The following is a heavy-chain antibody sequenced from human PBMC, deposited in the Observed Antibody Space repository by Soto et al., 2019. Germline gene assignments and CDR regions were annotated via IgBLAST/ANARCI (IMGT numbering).Heavy chain of an antibody. J-gene: IGHJ4*02. CDR2: INPDGNVG. V-gene: IGHV3-7*03. Sequence: EVQLLGSGGGLVQPGGPLSPPLVGPGLTFVTNGLTWFRQAPGKGPEWVANINPDGNVGTYVDSVRGRFTTFRDNAKNSLYLQMNSLRADDTAVYFCAGWGGHDYNYWGQGIMVTVSS. CDR1: GLTFVTNG. D-gene: IGHD4-4*01. CDR3: AGWGGHDYNY.